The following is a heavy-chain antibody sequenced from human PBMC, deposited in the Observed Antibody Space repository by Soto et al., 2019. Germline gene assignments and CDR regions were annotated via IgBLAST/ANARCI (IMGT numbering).Heavy chain of an antibody. CDR3: ARDWGDYGWGSYRRAPPDY. J-gene: IGHJ4*02. D-gene: IGHD3-16*02. Sequence: QVQLVQSGAEVKKPGASVKVSCKASGYTFTGYYMHWVRQAPGQGLEWMGWINPNSGGTNYAQKFQARVTMTRDTSISTAYMELSRLRSDDTAVYYCARDWGDYGWGSYRRAPPDYWGQGTLVTVSS. CDR1: GYTFTGYY. V-gene: IGHV1-2*02. CDR2: INPNSGGT.